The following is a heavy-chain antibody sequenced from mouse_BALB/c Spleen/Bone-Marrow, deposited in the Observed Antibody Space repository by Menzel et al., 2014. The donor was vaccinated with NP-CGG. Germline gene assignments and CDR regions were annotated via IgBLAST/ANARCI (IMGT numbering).Heavy chain of an antibody. V-gene: IGHV2-6-7*01. J-gene: IGHJ4*01. Sequence: VMLVESGPGLVAPSQSLSITCTVSGFSLTGYGVNWVRQPPGKGLEWLGMIWGDGSTDYNSALKSRLSISKDNSKSQVFLKMNSLQTDDTARYYCAREPHYYAMDYWGQETSVTVSS. CDR1: GFSLTGYG. CDR3: AREPHYYAMDY. CDR2: IWGDGST.